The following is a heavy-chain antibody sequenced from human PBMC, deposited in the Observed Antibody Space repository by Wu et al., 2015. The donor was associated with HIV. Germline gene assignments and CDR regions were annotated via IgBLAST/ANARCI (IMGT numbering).Heavy chain of an antibody. V-gene: IGHV1-18*01. J-gene: IGHJ6*03. D-gene: IGHD3-10*01. Sequence: QVQLVQSGAEVKKPGASVKVSCKAYGYTFTTYGIIWVRQAPGQGLEWMGWISVYNGNTNYAQKFQGRVTMTTDTSTSTAYMELRSLRSDDTAVYYCARVPPRVAERASPITVDVWGKGTTVTVS. CDR2: ISVYNGNT. CDR1: GYTFTTYG. CDR3: ARVPPRVAERASPITVDV.